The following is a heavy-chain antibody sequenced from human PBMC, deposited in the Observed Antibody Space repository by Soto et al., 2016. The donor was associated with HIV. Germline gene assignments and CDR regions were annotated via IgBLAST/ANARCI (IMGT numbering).Heavy chain of an antibody. CDR1: GFTFSSYS. Sequence: EVQLVESGGGLVKPGGSLRLSCAASGFTFSSYSMNWVRQAPGKGLEWVSSISSSSSYIYYADSVKGRFTISRDNAKNSLYLQMNSLRAEDTAVYYCARDAYYDILTGSWFDPWGQGTLVTVSS. D-gene: IGHD3-9*01. J-gene: IGHJ5*02. V-gene: IGHV3-21*01. CDR3: ARDAYYDILTGSWFDP. CDR2: ISSSSSYI.